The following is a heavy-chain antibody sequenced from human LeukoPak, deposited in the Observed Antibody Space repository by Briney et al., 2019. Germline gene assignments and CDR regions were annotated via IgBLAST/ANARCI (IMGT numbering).Heavy chain of an antibody. D-gene: IGHD2-2*01. J-gene: IGHJ4*02. V-gene: IGHV3-7*01. CDR3: AQARGCSSTSCYEGGPFWY. CDR1: GFTFSSYW. Sequence: GGSLRLSCAASGFTFSSYWMSWVRQAPGKGLEWVANIKQDGSEKYYVDSVKGRFTISRDNAKNSLYLQMNSLRAEDTAVYYCAQARGCSSTSCYEGGPFWYWGRGTLVTVSS. CDR2: IKQDGSEK.